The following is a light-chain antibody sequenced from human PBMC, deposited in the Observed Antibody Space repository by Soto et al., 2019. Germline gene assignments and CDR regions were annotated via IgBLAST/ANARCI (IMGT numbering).Light chain of an antibody. J-gene: IGLJ2*01. Sequence: QSVLTQPPSVSGAPGQRVTISCTGSSSNIGAGYDVHWYQQLPGTAPKLLIYGNSNRPSGVPDRFSGSKSGTSASLAITGLQAEDEADYYCQSYDSCLSALEVVFGGGTKLTVL. CDR2: GNS. CDR1: SSNIGAGYD. V-gene: IGLV1-40*01. CDR3: QSYDSCLSALEVV.